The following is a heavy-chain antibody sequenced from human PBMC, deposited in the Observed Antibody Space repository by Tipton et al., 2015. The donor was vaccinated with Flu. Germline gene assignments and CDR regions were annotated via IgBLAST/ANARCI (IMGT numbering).Heavy chain of an antibody. J-gene: IGHJ3*02. Sequence: TLSLTCTVSGGSISSYYWSWIRQPPGKGLEWIGYIYYSGSTNYNPSLKSRVTISVDTSKNQFSLKLGSVTAADTAVYYCARDVGAFDIWGQGTMVTVSS. CDR2: IYYSGST. V-gene: IGHV4-59*01. CDR1: GGSISSYY. D-gene: IGHD2-15*01. CDR3: ARDVGAFDI.